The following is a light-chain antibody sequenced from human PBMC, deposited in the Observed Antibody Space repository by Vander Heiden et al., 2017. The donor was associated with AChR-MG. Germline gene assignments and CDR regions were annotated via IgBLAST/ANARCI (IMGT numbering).Light chain of an antibody. CDR3: QQSDSTPWT. V-gene: IGKV1-39*01. Sequence: DIQMTQSPSSLSASVGDRVTITCRASQNINNYLNWYQQKPGKAPKLLIYAVPTLESGVPSRISGSGSGTDFTLTIRSLQPEDFAAYFCQQSDSTPWTFGQGTKVEIK. CDR1: QNINNY. J-gene: IGKJ1*01. CDR2: AVP.